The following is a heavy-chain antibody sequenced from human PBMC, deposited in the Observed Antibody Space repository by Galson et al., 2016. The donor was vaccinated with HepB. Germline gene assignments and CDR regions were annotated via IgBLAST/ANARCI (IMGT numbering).Heavy chain of an antibody. CDR2: IWYDGSNK. Sequence: SLRLSCAASGFTFSSYGMHWVRQAPGKGLEWVAVIWYDGSNKYYADPVKGRFTISRDNSKNTLYLQMNSLRAEDTAVYYCAKTYYDFWSGYDYYYGMDVWGQGTTVTVSS. CDR3: AKTYYDFWSGYDYYYGMDV. CDR1: GFTFSSYG. D-gene: IGHD3-3*01. V-gene: IGHV3-33*06. J-gene: IGHJ6*02.